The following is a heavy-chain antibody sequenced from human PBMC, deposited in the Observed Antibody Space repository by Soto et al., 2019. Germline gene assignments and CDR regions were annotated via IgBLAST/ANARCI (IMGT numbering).Heavy chain of an antibody. Sequence: SETLSLTCTVSGGSISSYYWSWIRQPAGKGLEWIGRIYTSGSTNYNPSLKSRVTMSVDTSKNQFSLQLSSVTAADTAVYYCARDRGEYSYGPGYYYYSGMDVWGQGNTVTVSS. V-gene: IGHV4-4*07. J-gene: IGHJ6*02. D-gene: IGHD5-18*01. CDR2: IYTSGST. CDR3: ARDRGEYSYGPGYYYYSGMDV. CDR1: GGSISSYY.